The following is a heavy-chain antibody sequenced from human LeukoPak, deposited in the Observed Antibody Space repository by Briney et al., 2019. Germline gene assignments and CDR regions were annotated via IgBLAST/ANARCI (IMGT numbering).Heavy chain of an antibody. V-gene: IGHV4-59*01. CDR1: GGSFSSYY. CDR2: IYYSRGT. CDR3: ATGPLRYFDWLSGKGFDY. Sequence: RPSETLSLTCTVSGGSFSSYYWSWIRQPPGKGLEWIGYIYYSRGTKYNPSLRSRVTISEDTSKNQFSLKLNSMTAEDTAVYYCATGPLRYFDWLSGKGFDYWGQGTLVTVSS. D-gene: IGHD3-9*01. J-gene: IGHJ4*02.